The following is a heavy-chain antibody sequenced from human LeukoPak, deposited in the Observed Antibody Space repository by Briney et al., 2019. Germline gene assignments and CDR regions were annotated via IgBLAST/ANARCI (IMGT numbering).Heavy chain of an antibody. CDR2: IYYSGST. CDR3: ARVVSTVSRTFDY. J-gene: IGHJ4*02. V-gene: IGHV4-59*01. CDR1: GGSISSYY. D-gene: IGHD5/OR15-5a*01. Sequence: SETLSLTCTVSGGSISSYYWSWIRQPPGKGLEGIGYIYYSGSTNYNPSLKSRVTISVDTSKNQFSLKLSSVTAADTAVYYCARVVSTVSRTFDYWGQGTLVTVSS.